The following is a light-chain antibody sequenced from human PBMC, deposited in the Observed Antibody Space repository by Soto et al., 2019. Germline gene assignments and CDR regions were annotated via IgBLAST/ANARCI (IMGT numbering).Light chain of an antibody. Sequence: ETVLTQSPATLSLSPGERATLSCRASQSVSSYLAWYQQKPGQAPRLLIYGASSRATGIPDRFSGSGSGTDFTLTISDVQPEDFALYYCHQRQSWPRTFGQGTKVDIK. J-gene: IGKJ1*01. CDR2: GAS. V-gene: IGKV3-11*01. CDR3: HQRQSWPRT. CDR1: QSVSSY.